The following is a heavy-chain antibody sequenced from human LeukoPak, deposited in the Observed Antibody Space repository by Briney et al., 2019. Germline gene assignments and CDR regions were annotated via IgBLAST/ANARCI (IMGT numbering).Heavy chain of an antibody. CDR1: GGSISSGSYY. Sequence: SETLSLTCTVSGGSISSGSYYWSWIRQPAGKGLEWIGRIYTSGSTNYNPSLKSRVTISVDTSKNQFSLKLSSVTAANTAVYYCARDGYYDFWSGYPSEYFQHWGQGTLVTVSS. J-gene: IGHJ1*01. CDR3: ARDGYYDFWSGYPSEYFQH. CDR2: IYTSGST. D-gene: IGHD3-3*01. V-gene: IGHV4-61*02.